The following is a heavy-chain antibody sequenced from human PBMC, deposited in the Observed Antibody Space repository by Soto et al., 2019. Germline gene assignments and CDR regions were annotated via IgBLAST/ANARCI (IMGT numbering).Heavy chain of an antibody. CDR2: IIPIFGTA. D-gene: IGHD3-22*01. V-gene: IGHV1-69*06. CDR1: GGTFSSYA. Sequence: SVKVSCKASGGTFSSYAISWVRQAPGQGLEWMGGIIPIFGTANYAQKFQGRVTITADKSTSTAYMELSSLRSEDTAVYYCARSYYDSSGYYRNYYYYGMDVWGQGTTVTVSS. J-gene: IGHJ6*02. CDR3: ARSYYDSSGYYRNYYYYGMDV.